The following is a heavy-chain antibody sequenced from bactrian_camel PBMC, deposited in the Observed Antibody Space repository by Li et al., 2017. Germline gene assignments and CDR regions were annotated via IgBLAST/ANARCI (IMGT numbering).Heavy chain of an antibody. Sequence: GGSVKSGGSLRLSCTSPSYAVRLYSMAWFRQFPGKERAGVATHEIDGVTTIADSVKGRFTISKDHAKNTLYLDMNNLKPEDTALYYCAADGRTSLVWFPCRYDIWGQGTQVTVS. CDR3: AADGRTSLVWFPCRYDI. V-gene: IGHV3S53*01. CDR1: SYAVRLYS. D-gene: IGHD5*01. J-gene: IGHJ4*01. CDR2: HEIDGVT.